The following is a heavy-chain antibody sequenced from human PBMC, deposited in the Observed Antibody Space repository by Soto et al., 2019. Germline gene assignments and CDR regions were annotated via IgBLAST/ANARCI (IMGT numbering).Heavy chain of an antibody. CDR1: ASTFSAFG. V-gene: IGHV3-23*01. CDR2: VSASGGRT. Sequence: EVQLLESGGGLVQPGGSLRLSCVDSASTFSAFGMNWVRQAPGQGLEWVSGVSASGGRTYYADSVRGRFTISRDNSRSTLYLQMNSLRADDTAIYYCAKRAPGVGSTLGTFDVWGQGTMVTVSS. CDR3: AKRAPGVGSTLGTFDV. D-gene: IGHD2-2*01. J-gene: IGHJ3*01.